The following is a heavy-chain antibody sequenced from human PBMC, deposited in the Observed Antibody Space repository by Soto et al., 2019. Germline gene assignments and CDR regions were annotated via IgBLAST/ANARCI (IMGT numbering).Heavy chain of an antibody. J-gene: IGHJ4*02. Sequence: GGSLRLSCAASGFTVSNNYMTWVRQAPGKGLEWVSVIYGGGSTYYADSVKGRFSISRDTSKNTLYLQMNTLRAEDSAMYYCARGGRSGSSYFDYWGQGTPVTVSS. CDR2: IYGGGST. CDR3: ARGGRSGSSYFDY. V-gene: IGHV3-53*01. CDR1: GFTVSNNY. D-gene: IGHD1-26*01.